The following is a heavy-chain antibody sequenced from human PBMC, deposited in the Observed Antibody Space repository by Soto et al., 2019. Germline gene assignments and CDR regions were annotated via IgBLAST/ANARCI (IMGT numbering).Heavy chain of an antibody. J-gene: IGHJ4*02. V-gene: IGHV3-33*01. CDR2: TWYDGSNK. CDR3: ARGYSGSYRLRN. Sequence: QVQLVESGGGVVQAGRSLRLSCAASGFTFSSYGMHWVRQAPGKGLEWVAVTWYDGSNKYYAESVKGRFTISRDNSKNTLYLQMNSLRAEDTAVYYGARGYSGSYRLRNWGQGTLVTVSS. D-gene: IGHD1-26*01. CDR1: GFTFSSYG.